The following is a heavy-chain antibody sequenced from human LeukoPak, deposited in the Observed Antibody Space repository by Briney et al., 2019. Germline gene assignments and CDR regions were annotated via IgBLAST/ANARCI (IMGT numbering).Heavy chain of an antibody. Sequence: GGSLRLSCAASGFTFDDYGMSWVRQAPGKGLEWVSGINWNGGSTGYADSVKGRFTISRDNAKNSLYLQMNSLRAEDTALYYCARVQVSRRYYYYMDVWGKGTTVTVSS. CDR1: GFTFDDYG. J-gene: IGHJ6*03. D-gene: IGHD4-11*01. V-gene: IGHV3-20*04. CDR3: ARVQVSRRYYYYMDV. CDR2: INWNGGST.